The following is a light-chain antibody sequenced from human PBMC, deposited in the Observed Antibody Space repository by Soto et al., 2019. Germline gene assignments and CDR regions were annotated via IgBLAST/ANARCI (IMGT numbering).Light chain of an antibody. J-gene: IGKJ1*01. Sequence: EIVLTQSPGTLSLSPGERGTLSCRASQTVSSNFLAWYQQKPGQAPRLLIFDASTRATGIPGRFTGSGSGTDFTLTISRLEPEDFAVYYCQFYGDPSKTFGQGTKVEIK. CDR3: QFYGDPSKT. CDR1: QTVSSNF. V-gene: IGKV3-20*01. CDR2: DAS.